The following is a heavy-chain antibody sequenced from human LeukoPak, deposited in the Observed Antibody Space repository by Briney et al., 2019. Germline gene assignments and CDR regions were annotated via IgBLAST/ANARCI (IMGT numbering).Heavy chain of an antibody. Sequence: PSETLSLTCTVSGGSISSGGYYWSWIRQHPGKGLEWIGYIYYSGSTYYNPSLKSRVTISVDTSKNQFSLKLSSVTAADTAVYYCARLPRVAGGFDYWGQRTLVTVSS. CDR3: ARLPRVAGGFDY. V-gene: IGHV4-31*03. CDR2: IYYSGST. CDR1: GGSISSGGYY. D-gene: IGHD6-19*01. J-gene: IGHJ4*02.